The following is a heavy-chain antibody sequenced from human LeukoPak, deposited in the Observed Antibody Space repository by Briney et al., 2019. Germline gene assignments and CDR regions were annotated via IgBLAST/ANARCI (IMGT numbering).Heavy chain of an antibody. CDR1: GFTLSRNY. CDR2: IYSGGST. CDR3: ARNFFDY. V-gene: IGHV3-53*01. Sequence: GGSLRLSCAASGFTLSRNYMSWVRQAPGKGLEWVSVIYSGGSTYYADSVKGRFTISRDISKNTLYLQMKSLRAEDTAVYYCARNFFDYWGQGTLVTVSS. J-gene: IGHJ4*02.